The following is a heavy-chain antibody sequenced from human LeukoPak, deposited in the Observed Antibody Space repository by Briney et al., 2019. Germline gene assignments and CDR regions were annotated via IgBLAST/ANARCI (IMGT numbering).Heavy chain of an antibody. V-gene: IGHV1-18*01. J-gene: IGHJ4*02. CDR1: GYTFTNYG. D-gene: IGHD3-22*01. CDR2: ISTHNDNT. CDR3: ARGGFDSSGYYFRDY. Sequence: ASVKVSCKASGYTFTNYGISWVRQAPGQGLEWMAWISTHNDNTNYAQNFQGRVTVTTGTSTSTAYMELRSLRSDDTAVYYCARGGFDSSGYYFRDYWGQGTLVTVSS.